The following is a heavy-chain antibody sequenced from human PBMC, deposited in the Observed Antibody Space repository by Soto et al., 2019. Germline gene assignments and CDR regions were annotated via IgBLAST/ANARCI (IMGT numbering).Heavy chain of an antibody. CDR1: GYTFSSYG. D-gene: IGHD3-3*01. CDR2: ISAYNNNT. CDR3: ARGIFLEGVGGY. J-gene: IGHJ4*02. Sequence: QVQLVQSGAEVKRPGASVKVSCKASGYTFSSYGFTWVRQATGQGLEWMGYISAYNNNTHYAQKFQGRVTMTTDTYTSTFNMELTSLRSYDTAVYDFARGIFLEGVGGYWGQGTLVTVSS. V-gene: IGHV1-18*01.